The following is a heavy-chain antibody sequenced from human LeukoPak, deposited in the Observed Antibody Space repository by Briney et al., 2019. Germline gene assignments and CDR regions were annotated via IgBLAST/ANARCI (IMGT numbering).Heavy chain of an antibody. CDR1: GVSVSSSSCY. CDR2: IYYSGST. J-gene: IGHJ5*02. CDR3: ARRDSGGYYHYNWFDP. D-gene: IGHD3-22*01. V-gene: IGHV4-39*01. Sequence: SETLSLTCTVSGVSVSSSSCYWDWIRQTPGKGLEWIGYIYYSGSTSYTPSLKSRVTISIDTSKNQFSLKLSSVTAADTAIYYCARRDSGGYYHYNWFDPWGQGILVTVSS.